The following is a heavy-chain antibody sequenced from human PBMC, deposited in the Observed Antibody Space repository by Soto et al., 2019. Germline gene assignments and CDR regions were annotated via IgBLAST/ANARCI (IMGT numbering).Heavy chain of an antibody. D-gene: IGHD3-22*01. J-gene: IGHJ4*02. CDR1: GGSINSGDYY. V-gene: IGHV4-30-4*01. CDR3: ARDSSGLAFHY. Sequence: PSETLSLTCTVSGGSINSGDYYWSWIRQPPGKGLEWIGYIYYSGSTYYNPSLKSRVTISVDTSKNQFSLKLSSVTAADTAVYYCARDSSGLAFHYWGQGTLVTVSS. CDR2: IYYSGST.